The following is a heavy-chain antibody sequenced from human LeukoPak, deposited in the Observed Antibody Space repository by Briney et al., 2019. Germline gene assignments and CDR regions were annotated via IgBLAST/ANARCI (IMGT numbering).Heavy chain of an antibody. D-gene: IGHD1-26*01. J-gene: IGHJ3*02. Sequence: GWSLRLSCAASGFTFSSYAMHWVRQAPGKGLEWVAVISYDGSNKYYADSVKGRFTISRDNSKNTLYLQMNSLRAEDTAVYYCARDFEGGRHDPRAFDIWGQGTMVTVSS. CDR2: ISYDGSNK. CDR1: GFTFSSYA. V-gene: IGHV3-30-3*01. CDR3: ARDFEGGRHDPRAFDI.